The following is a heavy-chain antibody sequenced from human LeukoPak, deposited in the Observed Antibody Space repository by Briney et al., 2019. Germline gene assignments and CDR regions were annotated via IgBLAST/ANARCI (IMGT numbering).Heavy chain of an antibody. CDR1: GGSISSYY. D-gene: IGHD3-22*01. V-gene: IGHV4-59*01. CDR2: TYYSGST. Sequence: PSETLSLTCTVSGGSISSYYWSWIRQPPGKGLEWIGYTYYSGSTNYNPSLKSRVTISVDTSKNQFSLKLSSVTAADTAVYYCARGRYDSSGTARAYYYYMDVWGKGTTVTVSS. J-gene: IGHJ6*03. CDR3: ARGRYDSSGTARAYYYYMDV.